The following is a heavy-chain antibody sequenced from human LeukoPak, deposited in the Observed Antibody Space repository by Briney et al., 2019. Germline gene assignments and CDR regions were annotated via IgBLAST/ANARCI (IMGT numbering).Heavy chain of an antibody. CDR1: GGSISSYY. D-gene: IGHD3-3*01. V-gene: IGHV4-59*01. Sequence: SETLSLTCTVSGGSISSYYWSWIRQPPGKGLEWIGYIYYSGRTNCNPSLKSRVTISVDTSKNQFSLKLSSVTAADTAVYYYAGRFAPLERTPYNWFDPWGQGTLVTVSS. CDR2: IYYSGRT. CDR3: AGRFAPLERTPYNWFDP. J-gene: IGHJ5*02.